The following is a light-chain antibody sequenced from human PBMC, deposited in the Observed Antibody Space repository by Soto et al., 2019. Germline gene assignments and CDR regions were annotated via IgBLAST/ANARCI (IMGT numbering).Light chain of an antibody. CDR2: DAS. CDR3: QLRSNWPLT. Sequence: GLSQSPAALSLSPGERATLSCRASQSVSSYLAWYQQKPGQAPRLLIYDASNRATGIPARFSGSGSGTDFTLTISSLEPEDFAVYYCQLRSNWPLTFGGVTKVDI. CDR1: QSVSSY. J-gene: IGKJ4*01. V-gene: IGKV3-11*01.